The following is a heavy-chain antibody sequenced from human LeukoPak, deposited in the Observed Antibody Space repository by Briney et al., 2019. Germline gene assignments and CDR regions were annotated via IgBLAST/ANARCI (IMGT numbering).Heavy chain of an antibody. J-gene: IGHJ4*02. CDR2: ISGSGGST. D-gene: IGHD2-8*01. CDR3: ARDLVCTNGVCYSY. V-gene: IGHV3-23*01. Sequence: GGSLRLSCAASGFTFSSYAMSWVRQAPGKGLEWVSAISGSGGSTYYADSVKGRFTISRDNSKNTLYLQMNSLRAEDTAVYYCARDLVCTNGVCYSYWGQGTLVTVSS. CDR1: GFTFSSYA.